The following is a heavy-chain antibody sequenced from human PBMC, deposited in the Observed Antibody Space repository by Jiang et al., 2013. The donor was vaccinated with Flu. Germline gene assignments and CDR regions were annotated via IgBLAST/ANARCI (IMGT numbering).Heavy chain of an antibody. CDR1: GYSFTSYW. D-gene: IGHD3-22*01. CDR3: ARHQQVCDSSGHPCDAFDI. J-gene: IGHJ3*02. V-gene: IGHV5-51*01. Sequence: GAEVKKPGESLKISCKGSGYSFTSYWIGWVRQMPGKGLGWMGIIYPGDSDTRYSPSFQGQVTISADKSISTAYLQWSSLKASDTAMYYCARHQQVCDSSGHPCDAFDIWGQGTMVTVSS. CDR2: IYPGDSDT.